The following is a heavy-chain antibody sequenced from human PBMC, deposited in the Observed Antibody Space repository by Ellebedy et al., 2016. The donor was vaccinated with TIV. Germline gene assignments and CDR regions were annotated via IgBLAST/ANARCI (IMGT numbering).Heavy chain of an antibody. CDR2: ISSNGGRT. V-gene: IGHV3-64*04. J-gene: IGHJ4*02. Sequence: GESLKISXAASGFTFSSYAMHWVRQAPGKGLEYVSSISSNGGRTYYADSVKGIFTISRDNSKNTLYLQVNSLRAEDTAVYYCARWDHGDYLVLIDFWGQGTLVTVSS. D-gene: IGHD4-17*01. CDR3: ARWDHGDYLVLIDF. CDR1: GFTFSSYA.